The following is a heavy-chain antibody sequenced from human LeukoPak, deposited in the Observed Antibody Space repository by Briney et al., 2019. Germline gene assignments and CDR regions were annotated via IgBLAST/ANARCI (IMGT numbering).Heavy chain of an antibody. CDR1: GFTVSSQA. J-gene: IGHJ1*01. CDR2: ISYDGSNK. Sequence: GSSLRLSWAAAGFTVSSQAMHWAQQAPGRGLGWVAVISYDGSNKYYAESVKGRFTVSRDNFKNTLYLQMNSPRAEDTAVYYCARVGSGWEEYFQHWAQGTLVTVFS. D-gene: IGHD6-19*01. V-gene: IGHV3-30*04. CDR3: ARVGSGWEEYFQH.